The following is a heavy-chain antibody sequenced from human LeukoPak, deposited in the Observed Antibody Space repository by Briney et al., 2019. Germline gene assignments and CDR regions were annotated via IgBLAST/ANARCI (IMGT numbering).Heavy chain of an antibody. Sequence: GGSLRLSCAASGFTFSSFAMSWVRQAPGRGLEWVSTISGSGGSTYYADSVKGRFTISRDNSKNTLYLQMNSLRADDTALYYCAKGRSGSGTFYSLVDFWGQGTLVTVSS. CDR1: GFTFSSFA. V-gene: IGHV3-23*01. CDR2: ISGSGGST. CDR3: AKGRSGSGTFYSLVDF. J-gene: IGHJ4*02. D-gene: IGHD3-10*01.